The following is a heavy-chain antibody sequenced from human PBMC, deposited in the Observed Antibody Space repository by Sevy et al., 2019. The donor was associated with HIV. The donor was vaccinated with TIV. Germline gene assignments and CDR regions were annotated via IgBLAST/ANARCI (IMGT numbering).Heavy chain of an antibody. D-gene: IGHD2-2*01. V-gene: IGHV1-2*06. CDR3: ASPAIQGYDYYYDMDV. CDR1: GYTFTGYY. J-gene: IGHJ6*02. Sequence: ASVKVSCKASGYTFTGYYMHWVRQAPGQGLEWMGRINPNSGGTNYAQKFQGRVTMTRDTSISTAYLELSRLRSDDTAVYYCASPAIQGYDYYYDMDVWGQGTTVTVSS. CDR2: INPNSGGT.